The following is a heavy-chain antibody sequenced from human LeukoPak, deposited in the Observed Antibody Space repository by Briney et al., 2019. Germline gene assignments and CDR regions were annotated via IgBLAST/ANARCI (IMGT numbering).Heavy chain of an antibody. CDR3: AKTSNGGDYVDY. D-gene: IGHD1-1*01. J-gene: IGHJ4*02. Sequence: GGSLRLSCAASGFTFSSYGMHWVRQAPGKGLEWVAVISCDGSNKYYADSVKGRFTISRDNSKNTLYLQMNSLRAEDTAVYYCAKTSNGGDYVDYWGQGTLVTVSS. CDR2: ISCDGSNK. CDR1: GFTFSSYG. V-gene: IGHV3-30*18.